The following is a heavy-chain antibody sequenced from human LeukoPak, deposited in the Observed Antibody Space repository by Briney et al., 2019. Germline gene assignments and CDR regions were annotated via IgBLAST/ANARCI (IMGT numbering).Heavy chain of an antibody. J-gene: IGHJ4*02. D-gene: IGHD4-11*01. CDR2: IKHDGSEK. CDR1: GFTFSRYW. CDR3: ARESDHSNYPGTFDH. V-gene: IGHV3-7*01. Sequence: GGSLRLSCAASGFTFSRYWMSWVRQAPGKRLEWVANIKHDGSEKYYVDSVKGRFTICRDNAKNSLSLQMNSLRVEDTALYYCARESDHSNYPGTFDHWGPGTLVAVSS.